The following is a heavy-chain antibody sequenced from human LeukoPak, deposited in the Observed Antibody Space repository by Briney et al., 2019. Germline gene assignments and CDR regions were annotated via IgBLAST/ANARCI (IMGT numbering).Heavy chain of an antibody. CDR2: IKQDGSEK. J-gene: IGHJ4*02. Sequence: GGSLRLSCAASGFTFNDYGMSWVRQAPGKGLEWVANIKQDGSEKYYVDSVKGRFTISRDNAKNSLYLQMNSLRAEDTAVYYCARVGGGMGSFDYWGQGTLVTVSS. D-gene: IGHD3-16*01. V-gene: IGHV3-7*04. CDR1: GFTFNDYG. CDR3: ARVGGGMGSFDY.